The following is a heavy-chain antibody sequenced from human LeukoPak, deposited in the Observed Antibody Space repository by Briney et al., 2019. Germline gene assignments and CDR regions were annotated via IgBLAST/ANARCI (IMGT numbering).Heavy chain of an antibody. CDR2: ISAYNGNT. CDR3: ARDRHGPQLDPHYFDY. Sequence: GASVTVSCKASGYTFTSYGISWVRQAPGQGLAWMGWISAYNGNTNYPQKLQGRVTITTDTSTSTAYMELRSLRADDTAANYWARDRHGPQLDPHYFDYWGQGTLVTVSS. J-gene: IGHJ4*02. D-gene: IGHD6-6*01. V-gene: IGHV1-18*01. CDR1: GYTFTSYG.